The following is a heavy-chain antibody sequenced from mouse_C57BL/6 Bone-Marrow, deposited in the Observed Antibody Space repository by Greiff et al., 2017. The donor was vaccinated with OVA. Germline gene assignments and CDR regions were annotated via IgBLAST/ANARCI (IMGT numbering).Heavy chain of an antibody. CDR3: ARGGYYYGSRWYFDY. CDR1: GYAFTNYL. V-gene: IGHV1-54*01. J-gene: IGHJ2*01. CDR2: INPGSGGT. D-gene: IGHD1-1*01. Sequence: VKLMESGAELVRPGTSVKVSCKASGYAFTNYLIEWVKQRPGQGLEWIGVINPGSGGTNYNEKFKGKATLTADKSSSTAYMQLSSLTSEDSAVYFCARGGYYYGSRWYFDYWGQGTTLTVSS.